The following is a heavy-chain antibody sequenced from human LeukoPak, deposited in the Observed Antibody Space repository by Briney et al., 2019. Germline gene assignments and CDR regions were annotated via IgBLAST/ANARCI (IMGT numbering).Heavy chain of an antibody. D-gene: IGHD6-13*01. Sequence: PSETLSLTCTVSGGSISRYYCSWIRQPPGKGLEWIGYIYYSGSTNYNPSLKSRVTISVDTSKNQFSLKLSSVTAADTAVYYCARAAGRAFDIWGQGTMVTVSS. CDR2: IYYSGST. J-gene: IGHJ3*02. CDR3: ARAAGRAFDI. CDR1: GGSISRYY. V-gene: IGHV4-59*01.